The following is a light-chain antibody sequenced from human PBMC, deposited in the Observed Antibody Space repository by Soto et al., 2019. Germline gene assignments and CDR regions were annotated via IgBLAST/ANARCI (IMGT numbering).Light chain of an antibody. V-gene: IGKV3D-15*01. CDR2: DAS. CDR1: QSVGSK. CDR3: QQYGDWPGA. J-gene: IGKJ4*01. Sequence: EIVMTQSPPTLSVSPGVRATLSCRASQSVGSKLAWYQQRPGQAPRLLIYDASNRATGIPARFSGSGSGTEFSLTISSLQSEDFAVYSCQQYGDWPGAFGGGTKVEIK.